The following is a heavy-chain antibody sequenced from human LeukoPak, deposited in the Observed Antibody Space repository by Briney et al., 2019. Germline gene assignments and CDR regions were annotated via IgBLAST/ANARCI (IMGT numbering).Heavy chain of an antibody. CDR3: AKEGGRGLPFFPHAFDP. V-gene: IGHV3-33*06. J-gene: IGHJ5*02. Sequence: GGSLRLSCAASGFTFSTYGMHWVRQAPGKGLEWVAGIWYDGSNKYYADSVKGRFTISRDNPKNMLYLQMNSLRVEDTAVYHCAKEGGRGLPFFPHAFDPSGQGTLVTVSS. CDR2: IWYDGSNK. CDR1: GFTFSTYG. D-gene: IGHD3-3*01.